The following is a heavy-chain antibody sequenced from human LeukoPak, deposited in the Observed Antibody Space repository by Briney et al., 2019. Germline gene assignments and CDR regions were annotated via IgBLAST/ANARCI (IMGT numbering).Heavy chain of an antibody. J-gene: IGHJ6*02. D-gene: IGHD2-15*01. Sequence: ASVKVSCKASGYTFTSYYMHWVRQAPGQGLEWMGIINPSGGSTSYAQKFQGRVTMTRDTSTSTVYMELSSLRSEDTAVYYCARAGTIVVVVAALPKARHPGMDVWSPGTTVTVS. CDR2: INPSGGST. CDR1: GYTFTSYY. V-gene: IGHV1-46*01. CDR3: ARAGTIVVVVAALPKARHPGMDV.